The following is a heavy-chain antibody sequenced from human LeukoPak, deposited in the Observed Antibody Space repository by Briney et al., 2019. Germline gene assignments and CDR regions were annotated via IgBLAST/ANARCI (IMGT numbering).Heavy chain of an antibody. CDR2: TYYRSKWYN. D-gene: IGHD1-20*01. CDR1: GDSVSRKSAA. Sequence: QTLSLTCAISGDSVSRKSAAWNWIRQSPSRGLEWLGRTYYRSKWYNDYAESVKSRITINPDTSKNQFSLQLNSVTPEDTAVYYCARCNWNDLIFWFDPWGQGTLVTVSS. V-gene: IGHV6-1*01. J-gene: IGHJ5*02. CDR3: ARCNWNDLIFWFDP.